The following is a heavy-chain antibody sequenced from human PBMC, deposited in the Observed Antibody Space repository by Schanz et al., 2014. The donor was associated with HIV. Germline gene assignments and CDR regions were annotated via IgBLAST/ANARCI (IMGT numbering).Heavy chain of an antibody. J-gene: IGHJ4*02. V-gene: IGHV4-34*01. CDR3: ARGPWAGSGSYPLDY. Sequence: QVQLQQWGAGLLRPSETLSLTCAVYGGSFSAYYWSWIRQPPGKGLEWIGEINHRGITNYNPSLESRVTISMDTSKTQFSLKLNSATAADTATYYCARGPWAGSGSYPLDYWGQGTLVTVSS. CDR2: INHRGIT. D-gene: IGHD3-10*01. CDR1: GGSFSAYY.